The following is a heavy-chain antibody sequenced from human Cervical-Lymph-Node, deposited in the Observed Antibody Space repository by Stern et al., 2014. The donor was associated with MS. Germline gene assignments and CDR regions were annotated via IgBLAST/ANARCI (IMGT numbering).Heavy chain of an antibody. V-gene: IGHV1-18*01. CDR3: ASNLKPIVGATPDDAFDI. Sequence: QVQLVQSGAEVKKPGASVKVSCQASGFSLRSYGISWVRQAPGQGLEWMGWISAVDGYRNYAQEFQGRVTVTTDTSRTTAYMELKSLRYDDTAVYYCASNLKPIVGATPDDAFDIWGQGTMVIVSS. CDR1: GFSLRSYG. CDR2: ISAVDGYR. J-gene: IGHJ3*02. D-gene: IGHD1-26*01.